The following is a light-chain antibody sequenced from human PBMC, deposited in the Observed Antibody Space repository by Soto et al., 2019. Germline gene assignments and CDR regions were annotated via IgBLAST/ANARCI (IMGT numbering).Light chain of an antibody. CDR3: QQYGSSPGT. CDR1: QSVSSSY. V-gene: IGKV3-20*01. Sequence: EIVLTQSPGTLSLSPGEGATLSCRARQSVSSSYLAWYQQKPGQAPRLLIYGASSRATGIPDRFSGSGSGTDFTLTISRLQPEDFAVYYCQQYGSSPGTFGGGTKVEIK. CDR2: GAS. J-gene: IGKJ4*01.